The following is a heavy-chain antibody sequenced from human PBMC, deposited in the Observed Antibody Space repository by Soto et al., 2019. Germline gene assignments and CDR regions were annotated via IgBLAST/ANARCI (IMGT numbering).Heavy chain of an antibody. Sequence: PGGSLRLSCAASGFTFSSYSMNWVRQAPGKGLEWVSSIRSSSSYIYYADSMKGRFTISRDNAKNSLYLQMNSLRAEDTAVYYCARINYGDYYFDYWGQGTLVIVSS. CDR2: IRSSSSYI. V-gene: IGHV3-21*01. CDR3: ARINYGDYYFDY. D-gene: IGHD4-17*01. CDR1: GFTFSSYS. J-gene: IGHJ4*02.